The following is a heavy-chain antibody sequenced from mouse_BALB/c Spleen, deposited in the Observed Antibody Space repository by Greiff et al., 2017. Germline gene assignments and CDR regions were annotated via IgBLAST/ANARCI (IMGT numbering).Heavy chain of an antibody. CDR1: GYTFTSYW. V-gene: IGHV1-7*01. D-gene: IGHD1-1*01. J-gene: IGHJ1*01. Sequence: VQLQESGAELAKPGASVKMSCKASGYTFTSYWMHWVKQRPGQGLEWIGYINPSTGYTEYNQKFKDKATLTADKSSSTAYMQLSSLTSEDSAVYYCVYGSSYWYFDVWGAGTTVTVSS. CDR2: INPSTGYT. CDR3: VYGSSYWYFDV.